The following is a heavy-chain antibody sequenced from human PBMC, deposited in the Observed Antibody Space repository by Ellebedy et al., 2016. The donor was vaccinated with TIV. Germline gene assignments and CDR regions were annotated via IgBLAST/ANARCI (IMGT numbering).Heavy chain of an antibody. CDR2: IKQDGSEK. Sequence: GESLKISXAASGFTFSSYWMSWVRQAPGKGLEWVANIKQDGSEKYYVDSVKGRFTISRDNAKNSLYLQMNSLRAEDTAVYYCARDPLPAAILGWFDPWGQGTLVTVSS. V-gene: IGHV3-7*01. D-gene: IGHD2-2*02. CDR1: GFTFSSYW. CDR3: ARDPLPAAILGWFDP. J-gene: IGHJ5*02.